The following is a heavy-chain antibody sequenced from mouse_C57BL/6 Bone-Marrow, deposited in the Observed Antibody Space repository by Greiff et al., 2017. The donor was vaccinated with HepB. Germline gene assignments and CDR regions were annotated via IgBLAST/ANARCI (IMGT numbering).Heavy chain of an antibody. D-gene: IGHD1-1*01. CDR1: GYAFSSSW. CDR3: ARSTTVVATDWFAY. J-gene: IGHJ3*01. Sequence: VQRVESGPELVKPGASVKISCKASGYAFSSSWMNWVKQRPGKGLEWIGRIYPGDGDTNYNGKFKGKATLTADKSSSTAYMQLSSLTSEDSAVYFCARSTTVVATDWFAYWGQGTLVTVSA. CDR2: IYPGDGDT. V-gene: IGHV1-82*01.